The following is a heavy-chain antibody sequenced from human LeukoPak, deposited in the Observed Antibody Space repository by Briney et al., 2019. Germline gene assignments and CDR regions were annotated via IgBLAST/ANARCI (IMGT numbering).Heavy chain of an antibody. Sequence: PSETLSLPCTVSGGSISSYLWSWIRQPPGKGLEWIGYIYYSGSTNYNPSLKSRVTISVDTSKNQFSLKLSSVTAADTAVYYCARQNVTMIVGQDALDIWGQGTMVTVSS. CDR3: ARQNVTMIVGQDALDI. CDR2: IYYSGST. J-gene: IGHJ3*02. V-gene: IGHV4-59*08. CDR1: GGSISSYL. D-gene: IGHD3-22*01.